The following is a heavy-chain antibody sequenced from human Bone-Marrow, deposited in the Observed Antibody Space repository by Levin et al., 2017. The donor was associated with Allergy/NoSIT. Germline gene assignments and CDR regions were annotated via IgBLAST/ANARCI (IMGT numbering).Heavy chain of an antibody. CDR2: ISSTGDII. CDR1: GFTFSMSS. Sequence: GGSLRLSCAASGFTFSMSSMNWVRQAPGKGLEWISYISSTGDIIYYADSVQGRFTISRDNANNSLYLQMNSLRVEDTALYYCARTEGFNWFDPWGQGALVTVSS. V-gene: IGHV3-48*03. J-gene: IGHJ5*02. CDR3: ARTEGFNWFDP.